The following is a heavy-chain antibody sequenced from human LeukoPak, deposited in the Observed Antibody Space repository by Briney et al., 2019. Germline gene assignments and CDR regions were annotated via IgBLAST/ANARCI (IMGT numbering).Heavy chain of an antibody. V-gene: IGHV3-20*04. Sequence: PGGSLRLSCAASGFTFDDYGMSWVRRAPGKGLEWVSGINWNGGSTGYADSVKGRFTISRDNSKNTLYLQMNSLRAEDTAVYYCAKGAVTMVRGVIVRGNYFDYWGQGTLVTVSS. CDR2: INWNGGST. D-gene: IGHD3-10*01. J-gene: IGHJ4*02. CDR3: AKGAVTMVRGVIVRGNYFDY. CDR1: GFTFDDYG.